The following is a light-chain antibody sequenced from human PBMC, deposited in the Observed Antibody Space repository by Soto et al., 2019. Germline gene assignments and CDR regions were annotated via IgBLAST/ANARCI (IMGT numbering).Light chain of an antibody. Sequence: DIQMTQSPSTLSASVGDRVTITCRASQSXXXXFAWYQLKPQKVPKLLIYKATSLESGVPSRFSGSRSGTEFTLTISNPQPNHFATHYCQQYNSYSQIFGQGTRLEIK. J-gene: IGKJ5*01. CDR3: QQYNSYSQI. CDR2: KAT. V-gene: IGKV1-5*03. CDR1: QSXXXX.